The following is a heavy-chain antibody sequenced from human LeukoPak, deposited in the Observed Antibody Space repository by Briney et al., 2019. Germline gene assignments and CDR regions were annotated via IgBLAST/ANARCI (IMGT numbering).Heavy chain of an antibody. Sequence: SETLSLTCAVYGGSFSGYYWSWIRQPPGKGLEWIGETNHSGSTNYNPSLKSRVTISVDTSKNQFSLKLSSVTAADTAVYYCARKRLRYFDWLSPYAFDYWGQGTLVTVSS. D-gene: IGHD3-9*01. J-gene: IGHJ4*02. V-gene: IGHV4-34*01. CDR3: ARKRLRYFDWLSPYAFDY. CDR1: GGSFSGYY. CDR2: TNHSGST.